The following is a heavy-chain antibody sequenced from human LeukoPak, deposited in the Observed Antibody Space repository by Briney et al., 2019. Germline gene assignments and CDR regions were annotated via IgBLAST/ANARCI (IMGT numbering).Heavy chain of an antibody. J-gene: IGHJ4*02. D-gene: IGHD3-22*01. CDR3: AKDRDFYDSSGYYSR. CDR1: GFTFSSYG. Sequence: GGSLRLSCAASGFTFSSYGMHWVRQAPGKGLEWVAVISYDGSNKYYADSVKGRFTISRDNSKNTLYLQMNSLRAEDTAVYYCAKDRDFYDSSGYYSRWGQGTLVTVSS. V-gene: IGHV3-30*18. CDR2: ISYDGSNK.